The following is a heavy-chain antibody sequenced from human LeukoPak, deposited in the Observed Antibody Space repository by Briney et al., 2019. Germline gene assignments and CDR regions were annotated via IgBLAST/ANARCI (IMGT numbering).Heavy chain of an antibody. V-gene: IGHV3-48*03. CDR3: ARGLRNTILGGDYY. CDR1: GXTFSSYD. Sequence: GGSLRLSCAASGXTFSSYDMKWVRQAPGKGLEWVSHISGSGSNICYAASVKGRFTGSRDNAKHSLYLQMNSLRAEDTAVYYCARGLRNTILGGDYYWGQGTLVTVYS. J-gene: IGHJ4*02. D-gene: IGHD3-3*01. CDR2: ISGSGSNI.